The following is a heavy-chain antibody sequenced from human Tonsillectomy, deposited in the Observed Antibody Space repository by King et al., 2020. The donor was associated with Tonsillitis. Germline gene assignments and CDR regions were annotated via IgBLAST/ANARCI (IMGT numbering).Heavy chain of an antibody. CDR3: AREGTAHCSMSSFSNWFDP. CDR2: ISSSSSYI. J-gene: IGHJ5*02. Sequence: VQLVESGGGLVKPGGSLRLSCAASGFTFSIYTMNWVRQAPGKGLEWVSSISSSSSYIYYADSVKGRFTISRDNAKNELYLQMNSLRAEDTAVYYCAREGTAHCSMSSFSNWFDPWRQGTLVTVAS. D-gene: IGHD2-2*01. V-gene: IGHV3-21*01. CDR1: GFTFSIYT.